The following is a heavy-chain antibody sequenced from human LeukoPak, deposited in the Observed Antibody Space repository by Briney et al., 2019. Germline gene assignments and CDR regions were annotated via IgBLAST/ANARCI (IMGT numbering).Heavy chain of an antibody. CDR3: AAETQQWLNYYYGMDV. Sequence: SVKVSCKASGFTFTSSAVQWVRQARGQRLEWIGWIVVGSGNTNYAQKFQERVTITRDMSTSTAYMELSSLRSEDTVVYYCAAETQQWLNYYYGMDVWGQGTTVTVSS. CDR2: IVVGSGNT. D-gene: IGHD6-19*01. CDR1: GFTFTSSA. V-gene: IGHV1-58*01. J-gene: IGHJ6*02.